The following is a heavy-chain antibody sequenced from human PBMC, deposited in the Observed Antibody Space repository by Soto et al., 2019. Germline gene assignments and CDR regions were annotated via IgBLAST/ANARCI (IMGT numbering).Heavy chain of an antibody. CDR2: IYYSGST. D-gene: IGHD2-21*02. Sequence: SETLSLTCTVSGGSISSGGYYWSWIRQHPGKGLEWIGYIYYSGSTYYNPSLKSRVTISVDTSKNQFSLKLSSVTAADTAVYNCAKTYCGGDSYNPPDSSQPGGQGPL. J-gene: IGHJ1*01. CDR3: AKTYCGGDSYNPPDSSQP. V-gene: IGHV4-31*03. CDR1: GGSISSGGYY.